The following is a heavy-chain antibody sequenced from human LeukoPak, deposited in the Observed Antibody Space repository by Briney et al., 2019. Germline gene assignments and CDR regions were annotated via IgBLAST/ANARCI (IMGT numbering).Heavy chain of an antibody. D-gene: IGHD6-13*01. CDR1: GGSISSYY. Sequence: SETPSLTCTVSGGSISSYYWSWIRQPPGKGLEWIGYIYYSGSTNYNPSLKSRVTISVDTSKNQFSLKLSSVTAADTAVYYCARSTPEYSSSWYGGRPYYYYYYGMDVWGQGTTVTVSS. V-gene: IGHV4-59*01. CDR3: ARSTPEYSSSWYGGRPYYYYYYGMDV. CDR2: IYYSGST. J-gene: IGHJ6*02.